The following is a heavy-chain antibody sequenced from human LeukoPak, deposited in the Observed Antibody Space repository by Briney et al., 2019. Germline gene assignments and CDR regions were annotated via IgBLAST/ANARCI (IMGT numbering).Heavy chain of an antibody. CDR3: ARVRYGSGSYYFDN. CDR2: VYYSGST. CDR1: GGSVSNASYY. V-gene: IGHV4-61*01. D-gene: IGHD3-10*01. Sequence: SETLALTCTVSGGSVSNASYYWSRIRQPPGKGLDWIGYVYYSGSTNYSPSLKSRVTVSVDTSKNQFSLKLTSVTAADTAVYYCARVRYGSGSYYFDNWGQGTMLTLSS. J-gene: IGHJ4*02.